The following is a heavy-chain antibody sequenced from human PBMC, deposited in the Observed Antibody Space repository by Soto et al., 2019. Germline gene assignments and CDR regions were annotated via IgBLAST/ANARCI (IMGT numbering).Heavy chain of an antibody. CDR3: ARRHDYGDYRVDY. D-gene: IGHD4-17*01. Sequence: GGSLRLSCAASGFTFSSYSMNWVRQAPGKGLEWVSSISSSSSYIYYADSVKGRFTISRDNAKNSLYLQMNSLGAEDTAVYYCARRHDYGDYRVDYWGQGTLVTVSS. CDR1: GFTFSSYS. J-gene: IGHJ4*02. CDR2: ISSSSSYI. V-gene: IGHV3-21*01.